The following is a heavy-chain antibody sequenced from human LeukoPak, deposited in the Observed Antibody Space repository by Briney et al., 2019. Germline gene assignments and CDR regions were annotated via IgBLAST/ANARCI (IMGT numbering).Heavy chain of an antibody. CDR1: GYTFTRGYG. J-gene: IGHJ5*02. Sequence: ASVKVSCKASGYTFTRGYGISWVRQAPGQGLEWMGWTSGDSGNTRTVQNLQDRVIMTTDTSSNTAYMELRSLRSDDTAMYYCAKDHGGNWLDPWGQGTLVIVSS. V-gene: IGHV1-18*01. CDR3: AKDHGGNWLDP. CDR2: TSGDSGNT.